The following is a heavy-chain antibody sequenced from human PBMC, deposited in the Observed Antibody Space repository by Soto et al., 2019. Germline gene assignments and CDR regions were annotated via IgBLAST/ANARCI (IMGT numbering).Heavy chain of an antibody. J-gene: IGHJ4*02. D-gene: IGHD6-19*01. CDR2: ISGTGGSGA. Sequence: EVQLLESGGGLVQPGGSLTLSCAASGFTFSSYPMSWVRQAPGKGLEWVSVISGTGGSGAYYADSVKGRVAISRDNSKNTLYLQMNSLRAEDTAVYYCARREAVAGANDYWGQGTLVTVSS. CDR1: GFTFSSYP. CDR3: ARREAVAGANDY. V-gene: IGHV3-23*01.